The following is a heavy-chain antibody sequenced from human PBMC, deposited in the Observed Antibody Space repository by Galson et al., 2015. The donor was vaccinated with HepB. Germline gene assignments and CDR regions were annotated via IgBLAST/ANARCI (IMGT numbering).Heavy chain of an antibody. CDR3: ARDHWAWGITMVRGVLFDL. Sequence: SLILSCAAPGFTFSSYSMNWVRQAPGKGLEWVSSISSSSSYIYYADSVTGRFTISRDNAKNSLYLQMNSLRAEDTAVYYCARDHWAWGITMVRGVLFDLWGRGTLVTVSS. D-gene: IGHD3-10*01. V-gene: IGHV3-21*01. J-gene: IGHJ2*01. CDR2: ISSSSSYI. CDR1: GFTFSSYS.